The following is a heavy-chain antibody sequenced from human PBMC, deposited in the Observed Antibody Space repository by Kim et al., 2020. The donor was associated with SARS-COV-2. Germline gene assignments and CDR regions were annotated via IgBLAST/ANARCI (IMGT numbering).Heavy chain of an antibody. CDR1: GGSISSYY. J-gene: IGHJ6*02. V-gene: IGHV4-59*13. D-gene: IGHD2-21*02. CDR2: IYYSGST. Sequence: SETLSLTCTVSGGSISSYYWSWIRQPPGKGLEWIGYIYYSGSTNYNPSLKSRVTISVDTSKNQFSLKLSSVTAADTAVYYCARGGDDCGGDCYPYYYYYGMDVWGQGTTVTVSS. CDR3: ARGGDDCGGDCYPYYYYYGMDV.